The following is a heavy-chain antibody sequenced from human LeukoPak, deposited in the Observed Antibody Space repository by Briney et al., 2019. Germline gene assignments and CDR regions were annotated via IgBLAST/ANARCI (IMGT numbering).Heavy chain of an antibody. CDR3: TRVRSPGGFDY. D-gene: IGHD3-16*01. CDR1: GFTFGDYA. CDR2: IRSKAYGGTT. J-gene: IGHJ4*02. V-gene: IGHV3-49*04. Sequence: GSLRLSCTASGFTFGDYAMSWVRQAPGKGLEWVGFIRSKAYGGTTEYAASVKGRFTISRDDSKSIAYLQMNSLKTEDTAVYYCTRVRSPGGFDYWGQGTLVTVSS.